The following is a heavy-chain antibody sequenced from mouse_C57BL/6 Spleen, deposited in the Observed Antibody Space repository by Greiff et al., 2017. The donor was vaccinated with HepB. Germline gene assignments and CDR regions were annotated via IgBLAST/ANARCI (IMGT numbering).Heavy chain of an antibody. CDR2: ISNLAYSI. V-gene: IGHV5-15*01. CDR1: GFTFSDYG. CDR3: AREGSYYGSSHWYFDV. D-gene: IGHD1-1*01. J-gene: IGHJ1*03. Sequence: EVQGVESGGGLVQPGGSLKLSCAASGFTFSDYGMAWVRQAPRKGPEWVAFISNLAYSIYYADTVTGRFTISRENAKNTLYLEMSSLRSEDTAMYYCAREGSYYGSSHWYFDVWGTGTTVTVSS.